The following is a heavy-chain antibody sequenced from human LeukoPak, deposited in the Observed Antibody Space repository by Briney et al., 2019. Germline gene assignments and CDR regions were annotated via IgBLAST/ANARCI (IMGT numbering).Heavy chain of an antibody. CDR2: IYYSGST. CDR1: GGSISSSSYY. J-gene: IGHJ4*02. D-gene: IGHD4-23*01. CDR3: ARTDYGGRRHFDY. V-gene: IGHV4-39*01. Sequence: SETLSLTCTVSGGSISSSSYYWGWIRQPPGKGLEWIGSIYYSGSTYYNPSLKSRVTIFVDTSKNQFSLKLSSVTAADTAVYYCARTDYGGRRHFDYWGLGTLVTVSS.